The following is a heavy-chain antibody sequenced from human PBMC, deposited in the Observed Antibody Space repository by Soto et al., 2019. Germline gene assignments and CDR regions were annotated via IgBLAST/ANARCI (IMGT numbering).Heavy chain of an antibody. D-gene: IGHD3-22*01. Sequence: ASVTVSCQAAGYTFTRYAMHWVRQAPGQRLEWMGWINAGNGNTKYSQKFQGRVTITRDTSASTAYMELSSLRSEDTAVYYCARDSSGYYYAGFGYWGQGTLVTVS. CDR3: ARDSSGYYYAGFGY. V-gene: IGHV1-3*01. J-gene: IGHJ4*02. CDR2: INAGNGNT. CDR1: GYTFTRYA.